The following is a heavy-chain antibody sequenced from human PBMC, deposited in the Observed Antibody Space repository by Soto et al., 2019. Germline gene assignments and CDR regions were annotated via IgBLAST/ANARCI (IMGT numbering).Heavy chain of an antibody. V-gene: IGHV4-59*01. D-gene: IGHD3-10*01. CDR1: GGSISSYY. Sequence: SETLSLTCTVSGGSISSYYWSWIRQPPGKGLEWIGYIYYSGSTNYNPSLKSRVTISVDTSKNQFSLKLSSVTAADTAVYYCAREVLWFGEFLPGMDVWGQGTTVTVSS. CDR3: AREVLWFGEFLPGMDV. CDR2: IYYSGST. J-gene: IGHJ6*02.